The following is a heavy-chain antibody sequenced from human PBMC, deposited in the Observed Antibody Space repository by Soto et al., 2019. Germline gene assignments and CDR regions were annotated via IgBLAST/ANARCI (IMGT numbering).Heavy chain of an antibody. CDR2: INHSGST. CDR1: GGSFSGYH. Sequence: PSETLSLTCAVYGGSFSGYHWSWIRQPPGKGVEWIGEINHSGSTNYNPSLKSRVTISVDTSKNQFSLKLSSVTAADTAVYCCARESKKRYSSSPPFDYWGQGTLVTVSS. D-gene: IGHD6-6*01. J-gene: IGHJ4*02. V-gene: IGHV4-34*01. CDR3: ARESKKRYSSSPPFDY.